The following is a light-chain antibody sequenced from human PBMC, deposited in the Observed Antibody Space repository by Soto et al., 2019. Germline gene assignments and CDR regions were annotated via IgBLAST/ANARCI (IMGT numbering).Light chain of an antibody. CDR1: QRVTSR. CDR2: DAS. Sequence: ESLLSQSQGTLSLSPGERATLSCRARQRVTSRSLAWYQQKPGQAPRLLISDASTRATGIPARFSGSESGTDFTLTISSLEPEDFAVYYCQQRSNWPPWPFGQGTKVHI. J-gene: IGKJ1*01. CDR3: QQRSNWPPWP. V-gene: IGKV3D-20*02.